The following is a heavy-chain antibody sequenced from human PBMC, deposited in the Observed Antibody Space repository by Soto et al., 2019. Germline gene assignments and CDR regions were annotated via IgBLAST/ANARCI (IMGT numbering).Heavy chain of an antibody. CDR2: IKQDENGK. D-gene: IGHD6-13*01. Sequence: GGSLRLSGAASGNTFSSRWMTWVRQAPGKGLEWVANIKQDENGKDYVDSVKGRFTISRDNAKNSLYLQMNSLRAEDTAVYYCAKDRRLGGIAAAGAWGSLDYWGQGTLVTVSS. CDR3: AKDRRLGGIAAAGAWGSLDY. CDR1: GNTFSSRW. J-gene: IGHJ4*02. V-gene: IGHV3-7*05.